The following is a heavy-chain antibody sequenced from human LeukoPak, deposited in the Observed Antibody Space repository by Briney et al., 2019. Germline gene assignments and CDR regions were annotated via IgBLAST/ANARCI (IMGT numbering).Heavy chain of an antibody. J-gene: IGHJ4*02. D-gene: IGHD3-16*01. V-gene: IGHV3-72*01. CDR2: SRNKAESYTT. CDR3: AKDLGDILRGVMLD. CDR1: GFTVSDHY. Sequence: QPGGSLRLSCVASGFTVSDHYMDWVRQAPGKGLEWVGRSRNKAESYTTEYAASVKGRFTVSRDDSKNSLYLQMNSLRAEDTAVYYCAKDLGDILRGVMLDWGQGTLVTVSS.